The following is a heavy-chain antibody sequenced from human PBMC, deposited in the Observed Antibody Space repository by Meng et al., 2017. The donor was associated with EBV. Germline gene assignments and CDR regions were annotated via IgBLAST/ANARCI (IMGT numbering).Heavy chain of an antibody. V-gene: IGHV1-18*01. J-gene: IGHJ4*02. CDR1: GYTFTSYG. CDR2: ISAYNGNT. D-gene: IGHD3-22*01. CDR3: ARDGRLYDTPSPFDY. Sequence: VQLVQAGAEVKKPGASVKVSCKASGYTFTSYGISWVRQAPGQGLEWMGWISAYNGNTNYAQKLQGRVTMTTDTSTSTAYMELRSLRSGNTAVYYCARDGRLYDTPSPFDYWGQGTLVTVSS.